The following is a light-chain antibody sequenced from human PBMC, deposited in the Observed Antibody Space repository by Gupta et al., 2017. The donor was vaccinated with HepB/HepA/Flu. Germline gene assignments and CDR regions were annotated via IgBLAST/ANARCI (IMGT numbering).Light chain of an antibody. Sequence: DLQMTQSPSSVSASVGDRVTITWRASQVGSDWLAWYQQKPGKAPKLLIYTASTLRSGVPSRFSGGGSGTDFTLTISNLQPEDFATYYCQQANSFPRTFGQGTKVEIK. V-gene: IGKV1-12*01. CDR1: QVGSDW. CDR3: QQANSFPRT. CDR2: TAS. J-gene: IGKJ1*01.